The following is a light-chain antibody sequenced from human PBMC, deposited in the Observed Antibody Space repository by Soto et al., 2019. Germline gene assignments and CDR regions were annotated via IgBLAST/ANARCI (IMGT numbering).Light chain of an antibody. CDR3: AAWDDSLNGLYV. CDR1: SSNIGRNS. CDR2: SNN. Sequence: QSVLTQPPSASGTPGQRVTIYCSGSSSNIGRNSVNWYQQLPGTAPKLLIHSNNRRPSGVADRFSGSKSGTSASLAIRGLQSEDEADYYCAAWDDSLNGLYVFGTGTKLTVL. V-gene: IGLV1-44*01. J-gene: IGLJ1*01.